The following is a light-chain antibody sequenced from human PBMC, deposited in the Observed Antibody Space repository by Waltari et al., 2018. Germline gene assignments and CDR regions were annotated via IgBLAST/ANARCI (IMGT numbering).Light chain of an antibody. V-gene: IGLV2-14*03. CDR3: STYLRSSAPVV. CDR2: DVR. CDR1: TSDIGTYDW. J-gene: IGLJ2*01. Sequence: QSALTQPASVSGSPGQSITISCTGSTSDIGTYDWVSWYQQHPGEAPKLMIYDVRRRPSGVSDRVSGSKSGNTASLTVSGLQAEDEADYYCSTYLRSSAPVVFGGGTKLTVL.